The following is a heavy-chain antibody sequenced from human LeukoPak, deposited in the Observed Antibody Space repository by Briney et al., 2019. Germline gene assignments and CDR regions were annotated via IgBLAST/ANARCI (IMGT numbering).Heavy chain of an antibody. D-gene: IGHD1-26*01. V-gene: IGHV3-48*02. CDR1: GFTFSSYS. Sequence: GGSLRLSCAASGFTFSSYSMNWVRQAQGKGLEWVSHITASGTAMFYADSVKGRFTISRDNAKNSLYLQMNSLRDEDTAVYYCASSGSYRFDYWGQGTLVTVSS. J-gene: IGHJ4*02. CDR3: ASSGSYRFDY. CDR2: ITASGTAM.